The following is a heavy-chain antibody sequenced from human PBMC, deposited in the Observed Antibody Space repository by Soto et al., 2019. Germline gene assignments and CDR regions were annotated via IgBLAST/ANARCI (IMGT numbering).Heavy chain of an antibody. V-gene: IGHV3-30*03. J-gene: IGHJ4*02. Sequence: QVQLVESGGGVVQPGRSLRLSCAVSGFSVSTYGMLWVRQAPGKGLEWVAVISRDGGTKYYADSVKGRFTISRDNSRNTLFLEMNSLRGDDMAVYYCTGEVASGYWGQGTLVTVSS. CDR2: ISRDGGTK. CDR3: TGEVASGY. D-gene: IGHD2-8*02. CDR1: GFSVSTYG.